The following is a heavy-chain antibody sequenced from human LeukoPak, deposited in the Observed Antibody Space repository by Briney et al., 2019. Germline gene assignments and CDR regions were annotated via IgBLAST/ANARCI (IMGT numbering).Heavy chain of an antibody. D-gene: IGHD6-13*01. V-gene: IGHV3-23*01. Sequence: GGSLRLSCTASGFTFGDYAMSWFRQAPGKGLEWVSAISGSGGSTYYADSVKGRFTISRDNSKNTLYLQMDSLRAEDTAVYYCARGDTYSSSWYGFHYWGQGTLVTVSS. CDR1: GFTFGDYA. CDR3: ARGDTYSSSWYGFHY. J-gene: IGHJ4*02. CDR2: ISGSGGST.